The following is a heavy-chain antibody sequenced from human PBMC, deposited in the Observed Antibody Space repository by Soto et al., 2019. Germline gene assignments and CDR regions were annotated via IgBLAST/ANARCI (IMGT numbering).Heavy chain of an antibody. CDR2: NHYSRST. V-gene: IGHV4-39*01. CDR1: GGSISSRSYY. J-gene: IGHJ6*02. Sequence: QLQLQESGPGLVKPSETLSLTCTVSGGSISSRSYYWGWIRQPPGKGLEWIGSNHYSRSTYYNPSLKSRVTISVDTSKNQFSLKLGSVIAADTAVYYCARHLDDFWSGYATGYYYGMDVWGQGTTVTVSS. CDR3: ARHLDDFWSGYATGYYYGMDV. D-gene: IGHD3-3*01.